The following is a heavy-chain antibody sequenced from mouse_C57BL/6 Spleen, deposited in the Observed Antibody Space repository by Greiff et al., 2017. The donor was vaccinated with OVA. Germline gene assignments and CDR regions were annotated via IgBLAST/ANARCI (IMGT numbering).Heavy chain of an antibody. V-gene: IGHV3-6*01. CDR2: ISYDGSN. Sequence: DVKLQESGPGLVKPSQSLSLTCSVTGYSITSGYYWNWIRQFPGNKLEWMGYISYDGSNNYNPSLKNRISITRDTSKNQFFLKLNSVTTEDTATYYCARDAPPYFAYWGQGTTLTVSS. CDR1: GYSITSGYY. CDR3: ARDAPPYFAY. J-gene: IGHJ2*01.